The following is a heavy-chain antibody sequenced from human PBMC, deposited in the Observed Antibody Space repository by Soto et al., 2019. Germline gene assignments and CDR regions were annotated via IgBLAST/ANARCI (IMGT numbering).Heavy chain of an antibody. CDR3: ATKYGVATSRGLFYTGMDV. Sequence: QLVQSGPEVKKPGASVKISCNLSGNTFTTYYIQWVRQAPGQGLEWMGLVNPSGGSTTSVQNFQGRITRTWDSSTNTVYMELSSLTSADTAVYFCATKYGVATSRGLFYTGMDVWGQGTTVTVSS. CDR1: GNTFTTYY. CDR2: VNPSGGST. D-gene: IGHD5-12*01. V-gene: IGHV1-46*01. J-gene: IGHJ6*02.